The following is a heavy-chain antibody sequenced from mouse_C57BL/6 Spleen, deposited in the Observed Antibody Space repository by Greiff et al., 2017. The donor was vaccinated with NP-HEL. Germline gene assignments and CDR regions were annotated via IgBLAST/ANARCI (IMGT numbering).Heavy chain of an antibody. J-gene: IGHJ3*01. D-gene: IGHD2-4*01. CDR2: IHPNSGST. CDR1: GYTFTSYW. CDR3: ARYYDSEGWCAY. V-gene: IGHV1-64*01. Sequence: QVHVKQSGAELVKPGASVKLSCKASGYTFTSYWMHWVKQRPGQGLEWIGMIHPNSGSTNYNEKFKSKATLTVDKSSSTAYMQLSSLTSEDSAVYYCARYYDSEGWCAYWGQGTLVTVSA.